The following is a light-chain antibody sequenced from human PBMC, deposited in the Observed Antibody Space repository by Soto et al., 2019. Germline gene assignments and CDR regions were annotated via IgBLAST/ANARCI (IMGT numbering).Light chain of an antibody. Sequence: QSVLTQPASVSGSPGQSITISCIGTSTDIGTYNYVAWYQQHPAKTPKLLLSSVSKRPSGVPDRFSGSKSGNTASLTISGLQAEDEADYYCCSYAGSYTYVFGTGTKVTVL. CDR2: SVS. CDR3: CSYAGSYTYV. V-gene: IGLV2-11*01. CDR1: STDIGTYNY. J-gene: IGLJ1*01.